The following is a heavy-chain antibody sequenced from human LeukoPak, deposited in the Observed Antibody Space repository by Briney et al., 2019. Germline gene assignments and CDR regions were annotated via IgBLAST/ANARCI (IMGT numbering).Heavy chain of an antibody. CDR3: ARAPSKRPFGALTWGI. J-gene: IGHJ3*02. Sequence: SVKVSCKASEGTFSSYAISWVRQAPGQGLEWMGGIIPIFGTANYAQKFQGRVTITADESTSTAYMELSSLRSEDTAVYYCARAPSKRPFGALTWGIWGQGTMVTVSS. D-gene: IGHD1-26*01. CDR1: EGTFSSYA. CDR2: IIPIFGTA. V-gene: IGHV1-69*13.